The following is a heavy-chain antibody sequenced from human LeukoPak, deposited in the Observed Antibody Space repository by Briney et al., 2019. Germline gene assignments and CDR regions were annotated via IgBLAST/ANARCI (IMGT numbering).Heavy chain of an antibody. Sequence: GGSLRLSCAASGFTFDDYAMHWVRQAPGKGLEWVSGISWNSGSIGYEDSVKGRFTISRDNAKNSLYLQMNSLRPGDTALYYCAKGVRITMVRGAFDIWGQGTMVTVSS. CDR2: ISWNSGSI. CDR3: AKGVRITMVRGAFDI. D-gene: IGHD3-10*01. J-gene: IGHJ3*02. CDR1: GFTFDDYA. V-gene: IGHV3-9*01.